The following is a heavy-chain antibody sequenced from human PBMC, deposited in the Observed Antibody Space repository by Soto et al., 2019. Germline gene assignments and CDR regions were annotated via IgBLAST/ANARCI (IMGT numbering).Heavy chain of an antibody. CDR3: AKKVNSGPGSLYFDY. CDR1: GFTFSSYS. J-gene: IGHJ4*02. D-gene: IGHD3-10*01. V-gene: IGHV3-23*01. CDR2: FRSSGDDGTT. Sequence: GGSLRLSCVASGFTFSSYSMSWVRQAPGKGLEWVSGFRSSGDDGTTYYADSAKGRFTISRDNSKNTLFLQMNSLRAEDTAIYYCAKKVNSGPGSLYFDYWGQGTLVTVSS.